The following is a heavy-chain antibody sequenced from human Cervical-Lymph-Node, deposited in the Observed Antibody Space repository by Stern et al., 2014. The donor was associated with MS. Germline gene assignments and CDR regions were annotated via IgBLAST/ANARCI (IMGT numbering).Heavy chain of an antibody. D-gene: IGHD1-1*01. CDR2: IYPDDSDI. V-gene: IGHV5-51*03. J-gene: IGHJ6*02. CDR1: GYTFTNNW. Sequence: EVQLVQSGAEVKKPGESLKISCKGSGYTFTNNWIAWVRQMPGKGLEWMGIIYPDDSDIRYSPSLQGQVTISADKSISPAYLQWSSLKAADSAFYYCTRPPPRRKWDDPNYGMDVWGQGTTVTVSS. CDR3: TRPPPRRKWDDPNYGMDV.